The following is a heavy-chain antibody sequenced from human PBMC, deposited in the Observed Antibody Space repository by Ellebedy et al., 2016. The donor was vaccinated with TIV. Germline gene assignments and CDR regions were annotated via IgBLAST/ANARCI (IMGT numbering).Heavy chain of an antibody. CDR1: GFSFRSYW. D-gene: IGHD4-17*01. V-gene: IGHV3-7*01. J-gene: IGHJ3*02. CDR2: IRQDGSER. Sequence: GGSLRLSCAASGFSFRSYWMSWVRQVPGKGLEWVANIRQDGSERYYVDSVKGRFTISRDNAKNSLYLQMNSLRAEDTAVYYCATDGSYGDYLSPTHAFVMWGQGTTVTVSS. CDR3: ATDGSYGDYLSPTHAFVM.